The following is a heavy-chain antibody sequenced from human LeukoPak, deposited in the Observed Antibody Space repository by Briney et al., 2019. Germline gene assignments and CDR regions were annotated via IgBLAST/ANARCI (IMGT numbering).Heavy chain of an antibody. D-gene: IGHD3-22*01. CDR1: GDSVSSNSAA. V-gene: IGHV6-1*01. CDR2: TYYRSKWYN. J-gene: IGHJ4*02. CDR3: ARVGALYYRSGPFDY. Sequence: SQTLSLTCAISGDSVSSNSAAWNWIRQSPSRGLEWLGRTYYRSKWYNDFAVSVKSRITINPDTSKNQFSLQLNSVTPEDTAVYYCARVGALYYRSGPFDYWGQGTLVTVSS.